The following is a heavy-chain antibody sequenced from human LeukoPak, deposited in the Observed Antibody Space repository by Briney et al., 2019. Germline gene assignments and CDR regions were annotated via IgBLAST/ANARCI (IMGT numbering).Heavy chain of an antibody. D-gene: IGHD3-16*01. CDR2: INAGNGDT. V-gene: IGHV1-3*01. CDR1: GYTFTNYI. Sequence: ASVKVSCKASGYTFTNYIIHWVRQAPGQRLKWMGWINAGNGDTEYSHKFQGRVTSTRDTSASTAYMDLSSLRFEDTAVYYCARVVTRLREGAYQYDLDVWGQGTTVTVSS. J-gene: IGHJ6*02. CDR3: ARVVTRLREGAYQYDLDV.